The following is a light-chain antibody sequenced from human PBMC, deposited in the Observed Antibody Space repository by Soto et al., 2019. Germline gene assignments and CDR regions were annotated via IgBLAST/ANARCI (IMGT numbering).Light chain of an antibody. V-gene: IGKV1-39*01. Sequence: DIQMTQSPSSLSASVGDRATITCRASQSINTYLNWYQQRPGRAPKLLIYAASSLHSGVPSRFSGSGSGTDFTLTISSLQPEDFATYYCQQSYIPPLTFGGGTKVEI. J-gene: IGKJ4*01. CDR1: QSINTY. CDR3: QQSYIPPLT. CDR2: AAS.